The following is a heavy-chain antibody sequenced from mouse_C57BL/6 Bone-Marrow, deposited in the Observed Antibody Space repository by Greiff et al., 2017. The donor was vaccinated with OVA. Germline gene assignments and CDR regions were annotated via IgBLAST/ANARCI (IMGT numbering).Heavy chain of an antibody. CDR3: ARREDYGNSYAMDY. J-gene: IGHJ4*01. CDR2: IYWDDDK. CDR1: GFSLSTSGMG. D-gene: IGHD2-1*01. V-gene: IGHV8-12*01. Sequence: QVTLKESGPGILQSSQTLSLTCSFSGFSLSTSGMGVSWIRQPSGKGLEWLAHIYWDDDKRYNPSLKSRLTISKDTSRNQVFLKITSVDTADTATYYCARREDYGNSYAMDYWGQGTSVTVSS.